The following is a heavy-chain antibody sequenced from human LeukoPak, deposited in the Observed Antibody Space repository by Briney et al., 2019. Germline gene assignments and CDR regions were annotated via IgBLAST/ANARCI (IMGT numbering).Heavy chain of an antibody. Sequence: EGSLRLSCAASGFTFSSYAMSWVRQAPGKGLEWVSATSGSGGSTYYADSVKGRFTISRDNSKNTLYLQMNSLRAEDTAVYYCAKDPPWSGYYFEYFQHWGQGTLVTVSS. CDR1: GFTFSSYA. V-gene: IGHV3-23*01. D-gene: IGHD3-3*01. CDR2: TSGSGGST. CDR3: AKDPPWSGYYFEYFQH. J-gene: IGHJ1*01.